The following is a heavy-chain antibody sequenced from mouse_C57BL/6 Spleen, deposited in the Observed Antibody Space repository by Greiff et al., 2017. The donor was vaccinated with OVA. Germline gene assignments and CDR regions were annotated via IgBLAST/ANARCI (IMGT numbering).Heavy chain of an antibody. CDR3: AREPFYSPYFDY. Sequence: DVQLQESGPGLVKPSQSLSLTCSVTGYSITSGYYWNWIRQFPGNKLEWMGYISYDGSNNYNPSLKNRISITRDTSKNQFFLKLNSVTTEDTATYYCAREPFYSPYFDYWGQGTTLTVSS. CDR1: GYSITSGYY. CDR2: ISYDGSN. J-gene: IGHJ2*01. V-gene: IGHV3-6*01. D-gene: IGHD2-12*01.